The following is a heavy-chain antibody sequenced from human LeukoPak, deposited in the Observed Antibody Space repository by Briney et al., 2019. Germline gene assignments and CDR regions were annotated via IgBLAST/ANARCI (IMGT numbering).Heavy chain of an antibody. CDR3: ARDKVMEWFGELFPNWFDP. D-gene: IGHD3-10*01. V-gene: IGHV4-61*09. CDR2: VYISGST. J-gene: IGHJ5*02. CDR1: GGSISSGTYY. Sequence: PSETLSLTCTVSGGSISSGTYYWSWIRQPAGQGLEWIGHVYISGSTNNNPSLKSRVTISVDTSKNQFSLKLSSVTAADTAVYYCARDKVMEWFGELFPNWFDPWGQGTLVPVSS.